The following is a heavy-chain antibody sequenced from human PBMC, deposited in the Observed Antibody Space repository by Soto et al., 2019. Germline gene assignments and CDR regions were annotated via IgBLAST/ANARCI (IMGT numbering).Heavy chain of an antibody. CDR2: IYYSGTT. J-gene: IGHJ5*02. CDR1: GGSIRSGGYY. V-gene: IGHV4-31*03. Sequence: QVQLQESGPGLVKSSQTLSLTCTVSGGSIRSGGYYWSWIRQHPGKGLEWIGYIYYSGTTYYNPSLKSRVTISIETSKNHFSLRLTSVTAADTAVYYCARGPRTARWFDPWGQGTLVTVSS. CDR3: ARGPRTARWFDP.